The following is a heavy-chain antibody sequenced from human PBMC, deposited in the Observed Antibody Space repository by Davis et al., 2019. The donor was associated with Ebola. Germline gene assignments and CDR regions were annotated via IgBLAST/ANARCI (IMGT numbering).Heavy chain of an antibody. J-gene: IGHJ6*02. V-gene: IGHV4-34*01. CDR1: GGSFSGYY. CDR3: ARDQGSYYYYGMDV. Sequence: SETLSLTCAVYGGSFSGYYWSWIRQPPGKGLEWIGEINHSGSTNYNPSLKSRVTISVDKSKNQFSLKLSSVTAADTAVYYCARDQGSYYYYGMDVWGQGTTVTVSS. CDR2: INHSGST.